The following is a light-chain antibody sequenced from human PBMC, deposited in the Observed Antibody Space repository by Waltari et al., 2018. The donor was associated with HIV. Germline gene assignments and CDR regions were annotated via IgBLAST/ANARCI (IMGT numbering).Light chain of an antibody. Sequence: QSALTKPASVSGSPGQSITISCTGTSSDVGAFDYVSWHQQHPGIAPKLIIYDVNKRPSGVSSRFSGSKSGDTASLTISALRAEDEGDYYCCSYTIARTFLFGGGTKLTVL. CDR2: DVN. J-gene: IGLJ3*02. V-gene: IGLV2-14*03. CDR3: CSYTIARTFL. CDR1: SSDVGAFDY.